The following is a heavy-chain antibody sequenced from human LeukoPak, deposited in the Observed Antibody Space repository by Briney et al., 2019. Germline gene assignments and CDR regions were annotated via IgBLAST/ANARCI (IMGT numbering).Heavy chain of an antibody. J-gene: IGHJ4*02. D-gene: IGHD6-19*01. Sequence: GGSLRLSCAASGFTFSSYWMHWVRQAPGKGLVWVSRVNSDGSSTSYADSVKGRFTISRDNAKNTLYLQMNSLRAEDTAVYYCARDAEWLALDYWGQGTLVTVSS. V-gene: IGHV3-74*01. CDR3: ARDAEWLALDY. CDR1: GFTFSSYW. CDR2: VNSDGSST.